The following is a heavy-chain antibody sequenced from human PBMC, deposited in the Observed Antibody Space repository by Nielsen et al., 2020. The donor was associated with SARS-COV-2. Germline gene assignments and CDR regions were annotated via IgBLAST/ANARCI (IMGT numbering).Heavy chain of an antibody. J-gene: IGHJ4*02. V-gene: IGHV3-23*01. CDR3: AKAGWIQLWLRPHYFDY. CDR2: ISGSGGST. D-gene: IGHD5-18*01. CDR1: GFTFSSYS. Sequence: GGSLRLSCAASGFTFSSYSMNWVRQAPGKGLEWVSAISGSGGSTYYADSVKGRFTISRDNSKNTLYLQMNSLRAEDTAVYYCAKAGWIQLWLRPHYFDYWGQGTLVTVSS.